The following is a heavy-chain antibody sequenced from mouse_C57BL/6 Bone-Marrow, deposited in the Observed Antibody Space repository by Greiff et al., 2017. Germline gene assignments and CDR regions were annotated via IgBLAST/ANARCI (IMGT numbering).Heavy chain of an antibody. Sequence: EVHLVESGEGLVKPGGSLKLSCAASGFTFSSYAMSWVRQTPEKRLEWVAYISSGGDYIYYADTVKGRFTISRDNARNTLYLQMSSLKSEDTAMYYCTRDGPSTTVVAYWYFDVWGTGTTVTVSS. CDR3: TRDGPSTTVVAYWYFDV. D-gene: IGHD1-1*01. V-gene: IGHV5-9-1*02. CDR1: GFTFSSYA. CDR2: ISSGGDYI. J-gene: IGHJ1*03.